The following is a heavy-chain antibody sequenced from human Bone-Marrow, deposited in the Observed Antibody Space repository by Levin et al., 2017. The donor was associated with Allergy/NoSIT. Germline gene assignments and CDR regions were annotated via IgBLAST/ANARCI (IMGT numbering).Heavy chain of an antibody. D-gene: IGHD3-9*01. CDR2: IYAGDSDT. Sequence: GGSLRLSCRGSGYSFADYWIGWVRQMPGKGLEWMGIIYAGDSDTRYSPPSQGRVTISVDKSISTAYLQWTSLKASDTGTYYCARSSQVVVSTGTFNVWGQGTEVTVSS. CDR1: GYSFADYW. CDR3: ARSSQVVVSTGTFNV. J-gene: IGHJ3*01. V-gene: IGHV5-51*01.